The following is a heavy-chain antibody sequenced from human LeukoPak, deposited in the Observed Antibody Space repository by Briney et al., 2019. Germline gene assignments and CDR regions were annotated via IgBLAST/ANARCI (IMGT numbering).Heavy chain of an antibody. J-gene: IGHJ4*02. Sequence: PGRSLRLSCTASGFTFGDYAVSWVRQAPGKGLEWVGFIRSKAYGGTTEYAASVKGRFTISRDDSKSIAYLQMNSLKTEDTAVYYCTRVHDMEQWLLYYFDYWGQGTLVTVSS. CDR1: GFTFGDYA. CDR3: TRVHDMEQWLLYYFDY. D-gene: IGHD6-19*01. V-gene: IGHV3-49*04. CDR2: IRSKAYGGTT.